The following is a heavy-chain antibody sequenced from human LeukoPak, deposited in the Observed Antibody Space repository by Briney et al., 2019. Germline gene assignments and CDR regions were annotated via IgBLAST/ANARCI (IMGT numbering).Heavy chain of an antibody. CDR2: ISAYNGNT. CDR1: GYTFTSYG. J-gene: IGHJ4*02. Sequence: ASVKVSCKASGYTFTSYGISWVRQAPGQGLEWMGWISAYNGNTNYAQKLKGRVTMTTDTSTSTAYMELRSLRSDDTAVYYCARKWFGELLGDYWGQGTLVTVSS. D-gene: IGHD3-10*01. V-gene: IGHV1-18*01. CDR3: ARKWFGELLGDY.